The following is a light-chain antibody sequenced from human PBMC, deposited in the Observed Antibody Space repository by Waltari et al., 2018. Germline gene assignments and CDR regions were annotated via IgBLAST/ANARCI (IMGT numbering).Light chain of an antibody. CDR3: QQYGSSYT. CDR2: GAS. V-gene: IGKV3-20*01. Sequence: EIVLTQSPGTLSLSPGERATPSCRASQSVSSSYLAWYQQKPGQAPRLLIYGASSRAPGIPDRFSGSGSGTDFTLTISRLEPEDFAVYYCQQYGSSYTFGQGTKLEIK. J-gene: IGKJ2*01. CDR1: QSVSSSY.